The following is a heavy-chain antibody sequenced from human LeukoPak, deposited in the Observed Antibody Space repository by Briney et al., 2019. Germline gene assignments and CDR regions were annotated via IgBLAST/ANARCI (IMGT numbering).Heavy chain of an antibody. J-gene: IGHJ4*02. CDR2: ICTSGST. D-gene: IGHD3-3*01. CDR1: GGSISSGSYY. V-gene: IGHV4-61*02. Sequence: SSQTLSLTCTVSGGSISSGSYYWSWIRQPAGKGLEWIGRICTSGSTNYNPSLKSRVTISVDTSKNQFSLKLSSVTAADTAVYYCARGTLRFLEWSPDYWGQGTLVTVSS. CDR3: ARGTLRFLEWSPDY.